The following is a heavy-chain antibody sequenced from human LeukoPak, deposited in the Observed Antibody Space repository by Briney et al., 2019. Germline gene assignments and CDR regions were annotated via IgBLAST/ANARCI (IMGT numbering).Heavy chain of an antibody. CDR2: IKQDGSEK. CDR1: GFTFSTYW. CDR3: ARDFGSGWGDFDY. J-gene: IGHJ4*02. V-gene: IGHV3-7*05. Sequence: GGSLRLSCAASGFTFSTYWMSWVRQAPGKGLEGVANIKQDGSEKYYVDSVKGRFTISRDNAKNSLYLQMNIQRAEDTAVYYCARDFGSGWGDFDYWGQGTLVTVSS. D-gene: IGHD6-19*01.